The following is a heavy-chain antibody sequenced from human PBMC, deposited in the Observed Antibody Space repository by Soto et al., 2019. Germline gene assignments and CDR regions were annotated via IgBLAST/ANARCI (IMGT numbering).Heavy chain of an antibody. D-gene: IGHD2-2*01. J-gene: IGHJ4*02. CDR1: GFTFSSYG. CDR3: AKVRDIVVVPAAMYLDY. Sequence: GGSLRLSCAASGFTFSSYGMHWVRQAPGKGLEWVAVISYDGSNKYYADSVKGRFTISRDNSKNTLYLQMNSLRAEDTAVYYCAKVRDIVVVPAAMYLDYWGQGTLVTVSS. V-gene: IGHV3-30*18. CDR2: ISYDGSNK.